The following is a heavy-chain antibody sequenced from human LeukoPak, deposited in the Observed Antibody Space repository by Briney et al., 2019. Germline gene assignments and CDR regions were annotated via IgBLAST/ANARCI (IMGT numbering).Heavy chain of an antibody. V-gene: IGHV1-18*01. CDR2: ISAYNGNT. CDR1: GYTFTSYG. Sequence: ASVKVSCKASGYTFTSYGISWVRQAPGQGLEWLGWISAYNGNTNYAQKLQGRVTMTTDTSTSTAYMELRSLRSDDTAVYYCARVWAAEQWLVDWGQGTLVTVSS. CDR3: ARVWAAEQWLVD. D-gene: IGHD6-19*01. J-gene: IGHJ4*02.